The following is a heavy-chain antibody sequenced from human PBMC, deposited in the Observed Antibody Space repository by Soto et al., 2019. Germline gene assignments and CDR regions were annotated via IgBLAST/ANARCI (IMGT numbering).Heavy chain of an antibody. V-gene: IGHV4-34*01. CDR2: INHSGST. J-gene: IGHJ4*02. CDR1: GGSFSGYY. D-gene: IGHD6-6*01. CDR3: ARTSRFDY. Sequence: QVQLQQWGAGLLKPSETLSLTCAVYGGSFSGYYWSWIRQHPGKGLEWVGEINHSGSTHYNPSLKSRVTISVDTSKNQFSLKLSSVTAADTAVYYCARTSRFDYWGRGTLVTVSS.